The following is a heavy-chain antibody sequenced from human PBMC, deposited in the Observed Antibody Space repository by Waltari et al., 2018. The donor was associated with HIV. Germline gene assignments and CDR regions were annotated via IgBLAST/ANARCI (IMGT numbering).Heavy chain of an antibody. J-gene: IGHJ6*02. V-gene: IGHV3-30*18. Sequence: QVQLLVSGGGLVPTGRSLILCCAPSGLIFSIYGLDLARQAPGKGLAWVAVISYDGSNKYYAAAVKGRFTISRDHSKNMLYLQMNSMRAEDTAVYYCAKEETRVFSSTSLYYYYCMDVWGQGTTVTVSS. CDR1: GLIFSIYG. CDR2: ISYDGSNK. D-gene: IGHD2-2*01. CDR3: AKEETRVFSSTSLYYYYCMDV.